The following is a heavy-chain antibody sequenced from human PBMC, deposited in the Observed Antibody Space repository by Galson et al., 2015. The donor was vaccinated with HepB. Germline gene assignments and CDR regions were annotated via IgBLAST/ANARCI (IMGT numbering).Heavy chain of an antibody. Sequence: PALVKPTQTLTLTCTFSGFSLSTSGMCVSWIRQPPGKALEWLALIDWDDDKYYSTSLKTRLTISKDTSKNQVVLTMTNMDPVDTATYYCARLPYYYDSSGYYYGAYFDYWGQGTLVTVSS. V-gene: IGHV2-70*01. CDR2: IDWDDDK. CDR3: ARLPYYYDSSGYYYGAYFDY. CDR1: GFSLSTSGMC. J-gene: IGHJ4*02. D-gene: IGHD3-22*01.